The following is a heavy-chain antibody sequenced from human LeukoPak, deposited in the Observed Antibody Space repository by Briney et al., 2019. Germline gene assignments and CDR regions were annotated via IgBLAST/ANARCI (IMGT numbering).Heavy chain of an antibody. J-gene: IGHJ3*02. D-gene: IGHD2-2*01. CDR1: DGSISGYY. V-gene: IGHV4-4*07. Sequence: RSSETLSLTCTVSDGSISGYYWSWIRQPAGKGLEWIGRIYISGSTDYNPSLKSRVTMSVDTSKNQFSLKLSSVTAADTAVYYCARTLVPASKGAFGIWGQGTMVAVSS. CDR2: IYISGST. CDR3: ARTLVPASKGAFGI.